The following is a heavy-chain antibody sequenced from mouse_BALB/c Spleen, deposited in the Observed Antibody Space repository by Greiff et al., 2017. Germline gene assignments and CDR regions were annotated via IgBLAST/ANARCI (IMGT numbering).Heavy chain of an antibody. D-gene: IGHD2-10*01. CDR2: IYPSDSYT. Sequence: VQLQQPGAELVRPGASVKLSCKASGYTFTSYWINWVKQRPGQGLEWIGNIYPSDSYTNYNQKFKDKATLTVDKSSSTAYMQLSSPTSEDSAVYYCTRGGAYYGNYGDYWGQGTLVTVSA. CDR1: GYTFTSYW. V-gene: IGHV1-69*02. CDR3: TRGGAYYGNYGDY. J-gene: IGHJ3*01.